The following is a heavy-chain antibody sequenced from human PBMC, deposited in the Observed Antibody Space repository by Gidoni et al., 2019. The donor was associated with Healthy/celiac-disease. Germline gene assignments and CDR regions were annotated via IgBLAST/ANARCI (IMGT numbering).Heavy chain of an antibody. CDR1: GGSISSYY. V-gene: IGHV4-59*08. Sequence: QVQLQESGPGLVKPSETLSLTCTVSGGSISSYYWSWIRQPPGKGLEWIGYIYYSGSTNYHPSLKSRVTISVDTSKNQFSLKLSSVTAADTAVYYCARQNGVSLSVGWFDPWGQGTLVTVSS. CDR3: ARQNGVSLSVGWFDP. CDR2: IYYSGST. D-gene: IGHD2-8*01. J-gene: IGHJ5*02.